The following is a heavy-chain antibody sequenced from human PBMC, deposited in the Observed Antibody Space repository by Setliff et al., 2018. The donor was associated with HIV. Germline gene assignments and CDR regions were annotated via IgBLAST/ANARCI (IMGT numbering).Heavy chain of an antibody. V-gene: IGHV3-7*01. CDR3: ARGARGYSYG. CDR2: IKQDGSEK. D-gene: IGHD5-18*01. CDR1: GFTFSSYW. Sequence: GGSLRLSCAGSGFTFSSYWMSWVRQAPGKGLEWVANIKQDGSEKYYVESVEGRFTISRDNANNSLYLQMNSLRAEDTAVYYCARGARGYSYGWGQGTLVTVSS. J-gene: IGHJ4*02.